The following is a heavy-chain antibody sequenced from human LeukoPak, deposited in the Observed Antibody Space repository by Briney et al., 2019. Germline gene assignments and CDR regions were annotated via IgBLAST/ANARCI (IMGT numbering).Heavy chain of an antibody. V-gene: IGHV3-23*01. CDR1: GFTFSNYA. CDR3: AKDLSTVTTGFGYFDY. D-gene: IGHD4-17*01. Sequence: PGGSLRLPCAASGFTFSNYAMGWVRQAPGKGLEWVSIISNRGDSTYYADSVKGRFTISRDNSKNTLYLQMNSLRAEDTAIYYCAKDLSTVTTGFGYFDYWGQGTLVTVSS. CDR2: ISNRGDST. J-gene: IGHJ4*02.